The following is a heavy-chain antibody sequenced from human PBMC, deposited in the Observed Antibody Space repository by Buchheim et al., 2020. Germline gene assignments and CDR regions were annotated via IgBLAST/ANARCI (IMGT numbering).Heavy chain of an antibody. Sequence: EVQLLESGGGLVQPGGSLRLSCAASGFTFSSYAMSWVRQAPGKGLEWVSAISGSGGSTYYADSVKGRFTISRDNSKNTLYLQMNSLRAEDTAVYYCAKDGQYCSSTSCYPLDYGMDVWGQGTT. CDR3: AKDGQYCSSTSCYPLDYGMDV. J-gene: IGHJ6*02. V-gene: IGHV3-23*01. CDR1: GFTFSSYA. CDR2: ISGSGGST. D-gene: IGHD2-2*01.